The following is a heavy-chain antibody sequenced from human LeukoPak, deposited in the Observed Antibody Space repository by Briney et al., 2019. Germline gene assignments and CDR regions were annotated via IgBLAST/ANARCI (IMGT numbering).Heavy chain of an antibody. V-gene: IGHV4-59*08. CDR2: IYYSGGT. J-gene: IGHJ4*02. CDR1: GDSLRSYY. D-gene: IGHD3-16*01. CDR3: ARIEGDNSLDY. Sequence: SETLSLTCTVSGDSLRSYYWSWIRRPPGRGLEWIGYIYYSGGTNYNPSLKSRVTISVGTSKNQFSLKLSSVTAADTAVYYCARIEGDNSLDYWGQGTLVTVSS.